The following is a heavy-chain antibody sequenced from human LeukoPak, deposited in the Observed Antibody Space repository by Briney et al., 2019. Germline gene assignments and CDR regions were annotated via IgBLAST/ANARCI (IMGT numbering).Heavy chain of an antibody. CDR3: ARSMKYYYGSGSYYPPLDY. V-gene: IGHV4-39*01. CDR2: IYYSGST. D-gene: IGHD3-10*01. CDR1: GGSISSSSYY. Sequence: SETLSLTCTVSGGSISSSSYYWGWLRQPPGKGLEWIGSIYYSGSTYYNPSLKSRVTISVDTSKNQFSLKLSSVTAADTAVYYCARSMKYYYGSGSYYPPLDYWGQGTLVTVSS. J-gene: IGHJ4*02.